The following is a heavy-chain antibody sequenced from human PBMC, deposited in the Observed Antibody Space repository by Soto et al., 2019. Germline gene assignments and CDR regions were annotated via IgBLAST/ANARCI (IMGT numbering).Heavy chain of an antibody. V-gene: IGHV3-30*18. CDR1: GFTFSSYG. CDR3: AKEGSSGLYFDY. Sequence: GGSLRLSCAASGFTFSSYGMHWVRQAPGKGLEWVAVISYDGSNKYYADSVKGRFTISRDNSKNTLYLQMNSLRAEDTAVYYCAKEGSSGLYFDYWGQGTLVTVSS. D-gene: IGHD3-22*01. J-gene: IGHJ4*02. CDR2: ISYDGSNK.